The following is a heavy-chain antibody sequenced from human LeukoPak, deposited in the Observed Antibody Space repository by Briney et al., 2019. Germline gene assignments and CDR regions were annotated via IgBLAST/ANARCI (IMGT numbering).Heavy chain of an antibody. Sequence: SETLSLTCTVSGGSISSSSYYWGWIRQPPGKGLEWIGSIYYSGSTYYNPSLKSRVTISVDTSKNQFSLKLSSVTAADTAVYYCASLIYDFWSGYYLDYWGQRTLVTVSS. CDR2: IYYSGST. V-gene: IGHV4-39*01. D-gene: IGHD3-3*01. CDR3: ASLIYDFWSGYYLDY. J-gene: IGHJ4*02. CDR1: GGSISSSSYY.